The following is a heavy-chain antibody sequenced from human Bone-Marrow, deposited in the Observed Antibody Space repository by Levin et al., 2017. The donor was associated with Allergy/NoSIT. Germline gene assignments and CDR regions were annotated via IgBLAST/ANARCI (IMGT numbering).Heavy chain of an antibody. Sequence: PGGSLRLSCAASGFTFSSYAMSWVRQAPGKGLEWVSAISGSGGSTYYADSVKGRFTISRDNSKNTLYLQMNSLRAEDTAVYYCAKWNSRHCSGGSCYSFLFDYWGQGTLVTVSS. D-gene: IGHD2-15*01. V-gene: IGHV3-23*01. CDR1: GFTFSSYA. CDR3: AKWNSRHCSGGSCYSFLFDY. J-gene: IGHJ4*02. CDR2: ISGSGGST.